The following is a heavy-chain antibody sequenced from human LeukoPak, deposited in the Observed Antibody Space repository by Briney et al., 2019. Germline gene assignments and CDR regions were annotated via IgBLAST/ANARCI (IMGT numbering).Heavy chain of an antibody. Sequence: PSETLSLTCAVYGGSFSGYYWSWIRQPPGKGLEWIGEINHSGSTNYNPSLKSRVTISVDTSKNQFSLKLSSVTAADTAVYYCARGSPYYYGMDVWGQGTTVTVSS. CDR3: ARGSPYYYGMDV. CDR1: GGSFSGYY. CDR2: INHSGST. V-gene: IGHV4-34*01. J-gene: IGHJ6*02.